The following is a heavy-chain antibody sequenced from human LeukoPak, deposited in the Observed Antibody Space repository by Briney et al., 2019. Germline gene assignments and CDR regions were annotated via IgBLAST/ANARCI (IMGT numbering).Heavy chain of an antibody. CDR1: GGSISSYY. D-gene: IGHD3-10*01. V-gene: IGHV4-59*01. CDR2: IYNSGST. CDR3: ARETPYGSGSYPFDY. J-gene: IGHJ4*02. Sequence: PSETLSLTCTVSGGSISSYYWNWIRQPPGKGLEWIGYIYNSGSTNNNPSLKSRVTISVDTSEKQFSLKLSSVTAADTAVYYCARETPYGSGSYPFDYWGQGILVTVSS.